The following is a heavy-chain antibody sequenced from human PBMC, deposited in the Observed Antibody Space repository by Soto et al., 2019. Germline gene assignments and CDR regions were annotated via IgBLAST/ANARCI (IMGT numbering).Heavy chain of an antibody. D-gene: IGHD3-10*01. Sequence: SETLSLTCTVSGGSISSSSYYWGWIRQPPGKGLEWIGSIYYSGSTYYNPSLKSRVTISVDTSKNQFSLKLSSVTAADTAVYYCARLPSYGSGSYYNAYYYYGMDVWGQGPTVT. J-gene: IGHJ6*02. CDR2: IYYSGST. CDR1: GGSISSSSYY. V-gene: IGHV4-39*01. CDR3: ARLPSYGSGSYYNAYYYYGMDV.